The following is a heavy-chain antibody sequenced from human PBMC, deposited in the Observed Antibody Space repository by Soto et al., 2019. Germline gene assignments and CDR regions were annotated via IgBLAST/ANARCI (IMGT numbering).Heavy chain of an antibody. D-gene: IGHD3-16*02. Sequence: SETLSLTCTVSGGSISSYYWSWIRQPPGKGLEWIGYIYYSGSTNYNPSLKSRVTISVDTSKNQFSLNLSSVSAADTAVYYCARVTSRDYIWGSYRTFDYWGQGTLVTVSS. V-gene: IGHV4-59*12. CDR1: GGSISSYY. J-gene: IGHJ4*02. CDR2: IYYSGST. CDR3: ARVTSRDYIWGSYRTFDY.